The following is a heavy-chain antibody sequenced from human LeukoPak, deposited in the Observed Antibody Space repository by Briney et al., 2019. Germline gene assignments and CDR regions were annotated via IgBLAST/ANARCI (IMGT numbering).Heavy chain of an antibody. J-gene: IGHJ6*03. D-gene: IGHD1-7*01. V-gene: IGHV3-21*01. Sequence: GGSLRLSCAASGFTFSSYSMNWVRQAPGKGLEWVSSISSSSSYIYYADSVKGRFTISRDNAKNSLYLQMNSLRAEDTAVYYCAREKLELRRVSSDYHYYYYMDVWGKGTTVTVSS. CDR3: AREKLELRRVSSDYHYYYYMDV. CDR1: GFTFSSYS. CDR2: ISSSSSYI.